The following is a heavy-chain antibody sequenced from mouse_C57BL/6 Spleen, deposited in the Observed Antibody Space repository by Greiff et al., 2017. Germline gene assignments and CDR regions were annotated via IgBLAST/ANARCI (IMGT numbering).Heavy chain of an antibody. Sequence: VQLQQSGAELVRPGASVTLSCKASGYTFTDYEMHWVKQTPVHGLEWIGAIDPETGGTAYNQKFKGKAILTADKSSSPAYMELRSLTSEDSAVYYCTRFGFQFGTGFAYWGQGTLVTVSA. V-gene: IGHV1-15*01. J-gene: IGHJ3*01. CDR1: GYTFTDYE. CDR2: IDPETGGT. D-gene: IGHD3-1*01. CDR3: TRFGFQFGTGFAY.